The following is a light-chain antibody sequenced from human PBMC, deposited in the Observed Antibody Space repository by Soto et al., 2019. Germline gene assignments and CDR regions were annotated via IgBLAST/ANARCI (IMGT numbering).Light chain of an antibody. CDR2: DAS. Sequence: EIVLTQSPATLSLSPGERATLSCRASQSVSSYLAWYQQKPCQAPRLLIYDASNRATGIPARFRGSGSGTDFTLTINNLGAEDFGVYFWQEPSGLASTLGQGKRTEIK. CDR3: QEPSGLAST. V-gene: IGKV3-11*01. J-gene: IGKJ5*01. CDR1: QSVSSY.